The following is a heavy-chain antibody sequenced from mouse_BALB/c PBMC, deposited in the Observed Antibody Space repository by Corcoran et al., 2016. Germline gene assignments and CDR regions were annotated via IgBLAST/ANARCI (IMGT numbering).Heavy chain of an antibody. CDR3: AREPYAMDY. CDR2: INTYTGEP. V-gene: IGHV9-3-1*01. CDR1: GYTFTNYG. J-gene: IGHJ4*01. Sequence: QIKLVQSGPELKKPGETVKISCKASGYTFTNYGMNWVKQAPGKGLKWMGWINTYTGEPTYADDFKGRFAFSFETSASTAYLQINNLKNEDTATYFCAREPYAMDYWGQGTSVTVSS.